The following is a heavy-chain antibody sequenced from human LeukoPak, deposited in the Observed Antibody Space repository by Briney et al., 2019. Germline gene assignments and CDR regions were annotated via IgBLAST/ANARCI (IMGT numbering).Heavy chain of an antibody. CDR1: GGSFSGYY. Sequence: SETLSLTCAVYGGSFSGYYWSWIRQPPGKGLEWIGEINHSGSTNYNASLKSRVTISVDTSKNQFSLKLSSVTAADTAVYYCARERVDSSGWYSYYYYYMDVWGKGTTVTVSS. V-gene: IGHV4-34*01. J-gene: IGHJ6*03. D-gene: IGHD6-19*01. CDR3: ARERVDSSGWYSYYYYYMDV. CDR2: INHSGST.